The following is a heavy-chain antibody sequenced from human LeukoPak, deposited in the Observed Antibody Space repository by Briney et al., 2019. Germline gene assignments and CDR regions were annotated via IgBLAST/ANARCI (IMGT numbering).Heavy chain of an antibody. Sequence: ASVKVSCKASGYTFTSYGISGVRQAPGQGLEWMGWISAYNGNTNYAQKLQGRVTMTTDTSTSTAYMELRSLRSDDTAVYYCARELRIRGSGSPGYWGQGTLVTVSS. J-gene: IGHJ4*02. D-gene: IGHD3-10*01. CDR3: ARELRIRGSGSPGY. V-gene: IGHV1-18*01. CDR2: ISAYNGNT. CDR1: GYTFTSYG.